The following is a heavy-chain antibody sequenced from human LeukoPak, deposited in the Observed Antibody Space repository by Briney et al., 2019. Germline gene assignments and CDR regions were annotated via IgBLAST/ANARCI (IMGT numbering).Heavy chain of an antibody. J-gene: IGHJ4*02. CDR1: GFTFSIYG. CDR2: TLLNGNNN. CDR3: ARDRLEALAGTRGFDY. Sequence: PGGSLRLSCAASGFTFSIYGMHWVRQAPGKGLEWVALTLLNGNNNYYADSVKGRFTISRDNSKNTLYLQMNSLRPEDTAVYSCARDRLEALAGTRGFDYWGQGILVTVSS. V-gene: IGHV3-30*02. D-gene: IGHD6-19*01.